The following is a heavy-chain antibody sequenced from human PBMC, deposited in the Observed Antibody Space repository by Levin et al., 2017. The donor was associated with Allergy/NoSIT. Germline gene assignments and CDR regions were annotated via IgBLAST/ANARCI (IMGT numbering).Heavy chain of an antibody. Sequence: SETLSLTCSVSGGSISGYYWSWIRQPPGKGLEWIGYIYYSGSTNYNPSLKSRLTISVDTSKNQFSLKLSSVTAADTAVYYCARLATVVTPSSHYYFDYRGQGTLVTVSS. CDR3: ARLATVVTPSSHYYFDY. V-gene: IGHV4-59*08. CDR1: GGSISGYY. D-gene: IGHD4-23*01. CDR2: IYYSGST. J-gene: IGHJ4*02.